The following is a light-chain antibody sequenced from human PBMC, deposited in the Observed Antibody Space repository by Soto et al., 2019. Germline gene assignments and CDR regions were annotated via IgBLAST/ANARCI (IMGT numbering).Light chain of an antibody. J-gene: IGLJ3*02. V-gene: IGLV2-14*01. CDR2: DVS. Sequence: QSALTQPASVSGSPGQSITISCTGTSSGVGGYNYVSWYQKHPGKAPEVIIYDVSYRPSGVSNRFSGSKSGNTASLTISGLQAEDEADYYCCSYTVSTTRDGRVFGGGTKLTVL. CDR3: CSYTVSTTRDGRV. CDR1: SSGVGGYNY.